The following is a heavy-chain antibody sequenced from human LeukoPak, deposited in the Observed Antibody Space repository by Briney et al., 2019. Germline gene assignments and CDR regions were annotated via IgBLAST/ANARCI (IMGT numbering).Heavy chain of an antibody. CDR3: ARGSHSGSYPARIDY. D-gene: IGHD1-26*01. Sequence: ASVKVSCKASGYTLTSYYMHWVRQAPGQGLEWMGIINPSGGSTSYAQKFQGRVTMTRDTSTSTVYMELSSLRSEDTAVYYCARGSHSGSYPARIDYWGQGTLVTVSS. V-gene: IGHV1-46*01. CDR1: GYTLTSYY. J-gene: IGHJ4*02. CDR2: INPSGGST.